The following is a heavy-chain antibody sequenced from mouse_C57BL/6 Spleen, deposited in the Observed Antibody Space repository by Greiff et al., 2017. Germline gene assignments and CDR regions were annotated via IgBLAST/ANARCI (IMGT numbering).Heavy chain of an antibody. CDR1: GYAFSSSW. CDR2: IYPGDGDT. J-gene: IGHJ1*03. V-gene: IGHV1-82*01. CDR3: AWRSYWYFDV. Sequence: VQLQQSGPELVKPGASVKISCKASGYAFSSSWMNWVKQRPGKGLEWIGRIYPGDGDTNYNGKFKGKATLTADKSSSTAYMQLSSLTSEDSAVYFCAWRSYWYFDVWGTGTTVTVSS.